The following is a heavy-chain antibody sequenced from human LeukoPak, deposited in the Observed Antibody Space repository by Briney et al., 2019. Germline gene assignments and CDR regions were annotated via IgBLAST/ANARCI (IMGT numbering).Heavy chain of an antibody. Sequence: GGSLRLSCAASGFTVSSNYMSWVRQAPGKGLEWVSVIYSGGSTYYADSVKGRFTISRDNSKNTLYLQMNSLRAEDTAVYYCAKAHFPARYGDYQRDLLDFDYWGQGTLVTVSS. V-gene: IGHV3-66*01. J-gene: IGHJ4*02. CDR1: GFTVSSNY. CDR2: IYSGGST. CDR3: AKAHFPARYGDYQRDLLDFDY. D-gene: IGHD4-17*01.